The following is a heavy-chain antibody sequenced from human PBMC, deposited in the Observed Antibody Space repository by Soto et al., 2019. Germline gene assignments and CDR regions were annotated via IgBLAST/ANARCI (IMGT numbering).Heavy chain of an antibody. V-gene: IGHV1-2*02. CDR3: ARAQDTAMQYYYYYYGMDV. CDR1: GYTFTGYY. J-gene: IGHJ6*02. CDR2: INPNSGGT. Sequence: ASVKVSCKASGYTFTGYYMYWVRQAPGQGLEWMGWINPNSGGTKYAEKFQGRVTMTRDTSTSTASMELSRLRSDDTAVYYCARAQDTAMQYYYYYYGMDVWGQGTTVTAP. D-gene: IGHD5-18*01.